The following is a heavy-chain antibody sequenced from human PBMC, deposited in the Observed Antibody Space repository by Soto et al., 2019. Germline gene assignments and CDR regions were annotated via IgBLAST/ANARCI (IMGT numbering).Heavy chain of an antibody. V-gene: IGHV1-69*13. CDR3: ASWYYYGSGSYGAGWFDP. CDR1: GGTFSSYA. J-gene: IGHJ5*02. Sequence: SVKVSCKASGGTFSSYAISWVREAPGQGLEWRGGIIPIFGTANYAQKVQGRVTITADESTSTAYMELSSLRSEDTAGYYCASWYYYGSGSYGAGWFDPWGQGTLVTVSS. D-gene: IGHD3-10*01. CDR2: IIPIFGTA.